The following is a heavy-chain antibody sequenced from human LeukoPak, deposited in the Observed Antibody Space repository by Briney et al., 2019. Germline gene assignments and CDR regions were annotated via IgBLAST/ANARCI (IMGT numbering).Heavy chain of an antibody. Sequence: GASVKVSCKASGYTFAGYYMHWVRQAPGQGLEWMGWINPDSGGTNYAQKFQGRVTMTRDTSISTAYVELSRLRSDDTAVYCCARDRSRILDYWGQGTLVTVSS. CDR1: GYTFAGYY. V-gene: IGHV1-2*02. D-gene: IGHD1-26*01. CDR2: INPDSGGT. J-gene: IGHJ4*02. CDR3: ARDRSRILDY.